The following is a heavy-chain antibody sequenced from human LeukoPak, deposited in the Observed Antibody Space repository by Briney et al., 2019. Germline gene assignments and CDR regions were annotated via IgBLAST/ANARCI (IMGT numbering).Heavy chain of an antibody. CDR3: AWLGSYYYMDV. Sequence: SESLSLTRTVPGGSISSHYWSWIRQPPGKGLEWIGYICYSGNTNYNPCLNSRVTISVDTSKYQFSLKLSSVTAADTAVYYCAWLGSYYYMDVWGKGTTVTVSS. CDR1: GGSISSHY. V-gene: IGHV4-59*11. D-gene: IGHD5-12*01. CDR2: ICYSGNT. J-gene: IGHJ6*03.